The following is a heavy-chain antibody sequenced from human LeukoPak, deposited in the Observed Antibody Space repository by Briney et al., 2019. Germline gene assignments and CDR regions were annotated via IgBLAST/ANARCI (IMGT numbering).Heavy chain of an antibody. CDR2: ISAYNGNT. D-gene: IGHD3-22*01. Sequence: ASVKVSCKSSGYTFTDYYIHWVRQAPGQGLEWMGWISAYNGNTNYAQKLQGRVTMTTDTSTSTAYMELRSLRSDDTAVYYCARDSYYYDSSGLFDYWGQGTLVTVSS. J-gene: IGHJ4*02. V-gene: IGHV1-18*04. CDR1: GYTFTDYY. CDR3: ARDSYYYDSSGLFDY.